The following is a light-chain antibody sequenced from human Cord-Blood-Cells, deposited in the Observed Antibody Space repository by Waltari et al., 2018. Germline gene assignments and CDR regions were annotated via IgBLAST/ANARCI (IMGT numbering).Light chain of an antibody. Sequence: EIVMTQSPGTLSLSPGERATLSCRASQSVSSSYVAWYQQKPGQAPRLLIYGASSSATGIPDRFSGSGSRTDFTLTISRLEPEDFAVYYCQQYGSSPPYTFGQGTKLEIK. J-gene: IGKJ2*01. V-gene: IGKV3-20*01. CDR1: QSVSSSY. CDR2: GAS. CDR3: QQYGSSPPYT.